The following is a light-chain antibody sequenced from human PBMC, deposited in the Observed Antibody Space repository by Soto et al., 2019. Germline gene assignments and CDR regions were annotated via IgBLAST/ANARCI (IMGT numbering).Light chain of an antibody. CDR3: QQYGSSPPRT. Sequence: EFVWTQSPGILSFSPGERATLSCRASRSVSNDFLAWYQQKPGQAPRLLIYGASTRATDVPDRFSGSGSGADFTLSISRLEPEDFAVYYCQQYGSSPPRTFGQGTKVDIK. V-gene: IGKV3-20*01. J-gene: IGKJ1*01. CDR1: RSVSNDF. CDR2: GAS.